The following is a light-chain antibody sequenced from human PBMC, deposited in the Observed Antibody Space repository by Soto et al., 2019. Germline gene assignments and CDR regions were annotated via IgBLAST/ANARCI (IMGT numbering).Light chain of an antibody. V-gene: IGKV3-15*01. Sequence: EIVMTQSPGTLSVSPGEGATLYCRASESISVNLAWYQQKPGQAPKLLIFGATSRATGVPARFSGSGSVTDFSLTISSPQSEDFAVYYCQQYNNWPSTFGQGTKLEIK. J-gene: IGKJ2*01. CDR2: GAT. CDR3: QQYNNWPST. CDR1: ESISVN.